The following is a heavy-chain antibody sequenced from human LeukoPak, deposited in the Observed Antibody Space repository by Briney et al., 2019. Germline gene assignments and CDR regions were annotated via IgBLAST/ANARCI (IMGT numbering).Heavy chain of an antibody. J-gene: IGHJ5*02. CDR1: GGTFSSYA. V-gene: IGHV1-69*13. CDR2: IIPIFGTA. Sequence: GASVKVSCKASGGTFSSYAISWVRQAPGQGLEWMGGIIPIFGTANYARKFQGRVTITADESTSTAYMELSSLRSEDTAVYYCAREDYGEYEAQPWGEGTLVTVSS. CDR3: AREDYGEYEAQP. D-gene: IGHD4-17*01.